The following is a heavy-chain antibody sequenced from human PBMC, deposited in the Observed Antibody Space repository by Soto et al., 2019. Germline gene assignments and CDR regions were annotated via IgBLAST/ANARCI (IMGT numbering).Heavy chain of an antibody. CDR2: IIPIPGTA. CDR1: GGTFSSYA. Sequence: VQLVQSGAEVKKPGSSVKVSCKASGGTFSSYAISWVRQAPGQGLECMGGIIPIPGTANYAQKFQGRVTITADESTSTAYMELSSLRSEDTAVYYCARSQGSSTSLEIYYYYYYGMDVWGQGTTVTVSS. V-gene: IGHV1-69*01. J-gene: IGHJ6*02. CDR3: ARSQGSSTSLEIYYYYYYGMDV. D-gene: IGHD2-2*01.